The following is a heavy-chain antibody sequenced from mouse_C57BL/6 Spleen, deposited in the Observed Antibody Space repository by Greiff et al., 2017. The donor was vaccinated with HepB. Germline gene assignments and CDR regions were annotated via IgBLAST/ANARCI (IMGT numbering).Heavy chain of an antibody. CDR1: GFTFSNYW. J-gene: IGHJ4*01. CDR2: IRLKSDNYAT. CDR3: TRFRDYYNAMDY. Sequence: EVKLEESGGGLVQPGGSMKLSCVASGFTFSNYWMNWVRQSPEKGLEWVAQIRLKSDNYATHYAESVKGRFTISRDDSKSSVYLQMNNLRAEDTGIYYCTRFRDYYNAMDYWGQGTSVTVSS. V-gene: IGHV6-3*01. D-gene: IGHD2-4*01.